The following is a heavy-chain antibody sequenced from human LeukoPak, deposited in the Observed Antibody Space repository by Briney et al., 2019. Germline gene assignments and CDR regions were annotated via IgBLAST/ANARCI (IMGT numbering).Heavy chain of an antibody. CDR3: VRGNQKYGDYVRD. CDR1: GYTFNKNY. Sequence: GESLKISCKASGYTFNKNYIAWVRQVSGKGLEWMGVIYPGDSDTRYSPSFQGHVTISADESISTAFLQWSSVEATDSAMYYCVRGNQKYGDYVRDWGQGTLVTISS. CDR2: IYPGDSDT. D-gene: IGHD4-17*01. J-gene: IGHJ4*02. V-gene: IGHV5-51*01.